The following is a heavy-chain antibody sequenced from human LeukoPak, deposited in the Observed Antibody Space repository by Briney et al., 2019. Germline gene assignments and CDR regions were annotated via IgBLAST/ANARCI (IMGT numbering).Heavy chain of an antibody. CDR2: INPNSGGT. D-gene: IGHD5-12*01. Sequence: ASVNVSCKASGYTFSGYFMNWVRQAPGQGLEWMGWINPNSGGTNYAQKFQGRVTMTRDTSISTAYMELSSLRSDDTAVYYCARADSAYDFRYWGQGNLVTVSS. V-gene: IGHV1-2*02. CDR3: ARADSAYDFRY. CDR1: GYTFSGYF. J-gene: IGHJ4*02.